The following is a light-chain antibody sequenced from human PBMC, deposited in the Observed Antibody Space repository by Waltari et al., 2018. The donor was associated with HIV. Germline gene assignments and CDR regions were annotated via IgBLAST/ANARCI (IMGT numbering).Light chain of an antibody. CDR1: SSNIGNND. CDR3: GTWDNSLSAVV. V-gene: IGLV1-51*01. J-gene: IGLJ2*01. CDR2: ENN. Sequence: QSVLTQPPSVSAAPGQKVTISCSGSSSNIGNNDVSWYQQFPGTAPKLLIYENNKRASKIPDRISGSKSGPSATLDIIGLQSGDEAEYFCGTWDNSLSAVVFGGGTKLTVL.